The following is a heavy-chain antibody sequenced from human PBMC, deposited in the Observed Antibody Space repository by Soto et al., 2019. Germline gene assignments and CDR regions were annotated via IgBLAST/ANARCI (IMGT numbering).Heavy chain of an antibody. J-gene: IGHJ4*02. CDR2: INHSGST. V-gene: IGHV4-34*01. CDR1: GGSFSGYY. Sequence: QVQLQQWGAGLLKPSETLSLTCAVYGGSFSGYYWNWIRQPPGKGLEWIGEINHSGSTNYNPSLKRRVTISVDTSKTQFSLKLSSVTAADPAVYYCAGGWGRIFDYWGQGTLVTVSS. D-gene: IGHD7-27*01. CDR3: AGGWGRIFDY.